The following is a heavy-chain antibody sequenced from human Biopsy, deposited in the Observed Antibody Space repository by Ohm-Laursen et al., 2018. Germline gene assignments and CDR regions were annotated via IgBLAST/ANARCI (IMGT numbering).Heavy chain of an antibody. CDR3: ARHSPPGLEVSWNDVFDI. D-gene: IGHD5/OR15-5a*01. CDR1: GYTFRSYG. V-gene: IGHV1-18*01. J-gene: IGHJ3*02. Sequence: EASVKVSCKASGYTFRSYGISWVRQAPGQGLEWLGWISGQRNKTRYGQKVQGRVMMTKDTSTTTAHLELRSLRSDDTAVYYCARHSPPGLEVSWNDVFDIWGQGTVVTVSA. CDR2: ISGQRNKT.